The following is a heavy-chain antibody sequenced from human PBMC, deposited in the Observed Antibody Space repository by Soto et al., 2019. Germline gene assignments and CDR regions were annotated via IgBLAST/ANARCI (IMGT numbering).Heavy chain of an antibody. CDR2: INHSGST. CDR1: GGSFSGYY. Sequence: SEXLSLTCAVCGGSFSGYYWSWIRQXXXXXXXXXXEINHSGSTNYNPSLKSRVTXSVDTXXNQFSLKLSSVTAADTAVYYCAGAAIVVVXAAIPEERNRMNFDYWGQGTLVTVSS. CDR3: AGAAIVVVXAAIPEERNRMNFDY. D-gene: IGHD2-2*02. V-gene: IGHV4-34*01. J-gene: IGHJ4*02.